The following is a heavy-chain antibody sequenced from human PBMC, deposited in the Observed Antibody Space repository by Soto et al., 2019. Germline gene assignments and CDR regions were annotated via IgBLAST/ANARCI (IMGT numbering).Heavy chain of an antibody. CDR1: GYTFTSYG. CDR2: VNPILSMS. Sequence: SVKVSCKASGYTFTSYGINWVRQAPGLGLEWMGGVNPILSMSNYAQKFQGRVTMTADKSTSTAYMELRSLRAEDTALYYCARVTDERQLGNFDYWGQETLVTVPS. D-gene: IGHD6-13*01. V-gene: IGHV1-69*10. CDR3: ARVTDERQLGNFDY. J-gene: IGHJ4*02.